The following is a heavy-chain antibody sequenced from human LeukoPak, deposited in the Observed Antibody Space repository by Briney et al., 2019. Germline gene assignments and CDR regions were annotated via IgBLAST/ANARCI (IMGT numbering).Heavy chain of an antibody. V-gene: IGHV3-20*04. CDR2: INWNGGST. CDR3: ARTVEMATIFDYFDY. CDR1: GFTFDDYG. J-gene: IGHJ4*02. Sequence: GGSLRLSCAASGFTFDDYGMSWVRQAPGKGLEWVSGINWNGGSTGYADSVKGRFTISRDNAKNSLYLQMNSLRAEDTGLYYCARTVEMATIFDYFDYWGQGTLVTVSS. D-gene: IGHD5-24*01.